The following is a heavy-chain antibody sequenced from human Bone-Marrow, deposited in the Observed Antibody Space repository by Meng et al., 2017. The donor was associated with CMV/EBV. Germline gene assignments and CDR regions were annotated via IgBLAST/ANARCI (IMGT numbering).Heavy chain of an antibody. V-gene: IGHV4-38-2*02. Sequence: GSLRLSCTVSGYSISSGYYWGWIRQPPGKGLEWIGSIYYSGSTYYNPSLKSRVTISVDTSKNQFSLKLSSVTAADTAVYYCARVGLDFWSGYYSYYYGMDVWGQGTTVTVSS. J-gene: IGHJ6*02. CDR2: IYYSGST. D-gene: IGHD3-3*01. CDR1: GYSISSGYY. CDR3: ARVGLDFWSGYYSYYYGMDV.